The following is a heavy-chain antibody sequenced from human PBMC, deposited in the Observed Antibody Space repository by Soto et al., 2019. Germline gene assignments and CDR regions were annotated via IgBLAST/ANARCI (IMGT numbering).Heavy chain of an antibody. J-gene: IGHJ6*02. Sequence: GESLKISCKASDTTHWIGWVRQKPGKGLEWMGIIYPGDSDTKYSPSFQGQVTISVDKSISAAYLHWSSLKASDTATYYCARLVNYYFGMDVWGLGTTVTVSS. V-gene: IGHV5-51*01. CDR1: DTTHW. CDR2: IYPGDSDT. CDR3: ARLVNYYFGMDV.